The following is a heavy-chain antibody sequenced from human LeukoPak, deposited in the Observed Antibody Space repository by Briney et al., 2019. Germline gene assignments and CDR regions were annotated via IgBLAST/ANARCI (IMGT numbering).Heavy chain of an antibody. Sequence: SETLSLTCTVSGASMNHHYWSWVRQPPGKELEWIAYIYDSGTSATTDYNPSLKSRVTISVDTSKRQFSLRLDSVTAADTAVYNCAEIPRDWGQGTLVTVSS. J-gene: IGHJ4*02. CDR3: AEIPRD. CDR1: GASMNHHY. CDR2: IYDSGTSATT. V-gene: IGHV4-59*11.